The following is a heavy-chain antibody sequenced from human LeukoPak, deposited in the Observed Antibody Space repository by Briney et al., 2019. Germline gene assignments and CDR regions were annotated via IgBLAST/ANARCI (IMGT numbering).Heavy chain of an antibody. D-gene: IGHD3-10*01. V-gene: IGHV3-11*06. CDR1: GFTYSDYY. CDR2: ISSSSSYT. CDR3: AREYGSGSYYYYYYYYGMDV. Sequence: GGSLRLSCAASGFTYSDYYMSWIRQAPGKGREWVSYISSSSSYTNYADSVKGRFTISRDNAKSSLYLQMNSLRAEDTAVYYCAREYGSGSYYYYYYYYGMDVWGQGTTVTVSS. J-gene: IGHJ6*02.